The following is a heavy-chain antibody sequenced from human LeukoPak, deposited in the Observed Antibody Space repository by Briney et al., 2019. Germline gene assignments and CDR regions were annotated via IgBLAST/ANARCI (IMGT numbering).Heavy chain of an antibody. CDR1: GFTFSSYA. J-gene: IGHJ4*02. Sequence: GSLRLSCAASGFTFSSYAMSWVRQAPGKGLEWVSAISGSGGSTYYADSVKGRFTISIDNSKNTLYLQMNSLRAEDTAVYYCAKELRYFDWLGPYFDYWGQGTLVTVSS. CDR2: ISGSGGST. CDR3: AKELRYFDWLGPYFDY. V-gene: IGHV3-23*01. D-gene: IGHD3-9*01.